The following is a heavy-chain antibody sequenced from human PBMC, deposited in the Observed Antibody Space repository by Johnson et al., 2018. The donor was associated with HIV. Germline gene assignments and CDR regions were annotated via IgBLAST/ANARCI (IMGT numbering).Heavy chain of an antibody. D-gene: IGHD2/OR15-2a*01. J-gene: IGHJ3*02. Sequence: VQLVESGGGLVQPGESLRLSCAASGFTFSSYWMTWVRQAPGKGLEWVANIKQDGSERYYVDSVKGRFTISRDNSKNTLYLQMNSLRAEDTAVYYCATNRGGAFDIWGQGTMVTVSS. CDR3: ATNRGGAFDI. CDR2: IKQDGSER. V-gene: IGHV3-7*02. CDR1: GFTFSSYW.